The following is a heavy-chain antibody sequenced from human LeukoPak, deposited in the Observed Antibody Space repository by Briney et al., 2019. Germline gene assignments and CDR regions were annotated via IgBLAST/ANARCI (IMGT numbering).Heavy chain of an antibody. CDR2: IYSGVPT. J-gene: IGHJ3*02. Sequence: PGGSLRLSCAASGFTVSSNYMSWVRQAPGKGLEWVSVIYSGVPTYYADSVKGRFTISRDNSKNTLYLQMNSLRAEDTAVYYCARDRGPTRAFDIWGQGTMVTAS. CDR1: GFTVSSNY. D-gene: IGHD5-24*01. V-gene: IGHV3-53*01. CDR3: ARDRGPTRAFDI.